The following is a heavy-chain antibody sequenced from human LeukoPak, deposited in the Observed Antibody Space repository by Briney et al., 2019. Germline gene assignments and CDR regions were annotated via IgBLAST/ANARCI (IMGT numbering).Heavy chain of an antibody. CDR3: ARDVVVAGLYDY. V-gene: IGHV3-21*01. D-gene: IGHD6-19*01. CDR1: GFTFSSYS. CDR2: ISSSSSYI. Sequence: GGSLRLSCAASGFTFSSYSMNWVRQAPGKGLEWVSSISSSSSYIYYADSVKGRFTISRDNAKNSLYLQMNSLRAEDTAVYYCARDVVVAGLYDYWGQGTLVTVSS. J-gene: IGHJ4*02.